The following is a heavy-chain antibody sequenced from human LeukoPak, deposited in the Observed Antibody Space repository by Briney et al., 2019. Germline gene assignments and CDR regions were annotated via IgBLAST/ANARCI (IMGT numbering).Heavy chain of an antibody. CDR1: GYTFTSYD. J-gene: IGHJ4*02. CDR2: ISDYNGHT. V-gene: IGHV1-18*01. Sequence: APVKVSCKASGYTFTSYDINWVRQAPGQGLEWMGWISDYNGHTNFAQKLQGRVTMTTDTSTNTAYMELRSLLSDDTAVYYCARDRYGTGSYDYWGQGTLVAVSS. CDR3: ARDRYGTGSYDY. D-gene: IGHD3-10*01.